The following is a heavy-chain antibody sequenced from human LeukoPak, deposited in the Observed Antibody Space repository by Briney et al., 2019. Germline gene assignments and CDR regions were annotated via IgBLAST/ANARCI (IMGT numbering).Heavy chain of an antibody. CDR3: ARLGYGSGTPYDYFYIAG. Sequence: SETLSLTCTVSDGSISSYYWSWIRQPPGKGLEWIGYINYVGGTNYNPSLTSRVTFSRYTSKNQFSLKLIPVTAAATAVYFCARLGYGSGTPYDYFYIAGWGTGTTVTVSS. CDR2: INYVGGT. CDR1: DGSISSYY. V-gene: IGHV4-59*01. J-gene: IGHJ6*03. D-gene: IGHD3-10*01.